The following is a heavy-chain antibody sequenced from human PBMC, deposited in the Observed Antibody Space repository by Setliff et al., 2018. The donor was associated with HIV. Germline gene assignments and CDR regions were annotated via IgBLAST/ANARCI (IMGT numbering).Heavy chain of an antibody. CDR3: AKESDNTSGHPDY. Sequence: PGGSLRLSCAASGFTLSDYEMNWVRQAPGKGLEWVSYISSSGGSLYYGASVKGRFSISRDNSKNTLYLQMNSLRTEDTAVYYCAKESDNTSGHPDYWGQGTLVTVSS. CDR1: GFTLSDYE. V-gene: IGHV3-48*03. CDR2: ISSSGGSL. J-gene: IGHJ4*02. D-gene: IGHD6-19*01.